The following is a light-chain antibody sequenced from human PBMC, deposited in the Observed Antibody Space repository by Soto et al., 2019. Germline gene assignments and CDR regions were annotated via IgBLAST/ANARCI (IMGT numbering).Light chain of an antibody. V-gene: IGKV3-20*01. CDR2: DTS. CDR1: ERVSSSY. Sequence: EIVLTQSPVTLSLSPGESATLSCRASERVSSSYLAWYQQRRGQAPRLLIYDTSSRATGIPDRFTGSGSGTDFTLTISSVEPADFAVYYCQQYGRSPLYSVGQGTQLEIK. CDR3: QQYGRSPLYS. J-gene: IGKJ2*03.